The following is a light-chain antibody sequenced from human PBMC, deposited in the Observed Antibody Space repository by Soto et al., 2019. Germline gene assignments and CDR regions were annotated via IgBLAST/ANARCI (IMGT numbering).Light chain of an antibody. CDR1: QSISSW. Sequence: DIQMSQSPSTLSASVGDRVTITCRASQSISSWLAWYQQKPGKAPKLLIYDASSLESGVPSRFSGSGSGTEFTLTISSLQPDDFATYYCQQYNSGVTFVQGTKVEIK. CDR3: QQYNSGVT. V-gene: IGKV1-5*01. CDR2: DAS. J-gene: IGKJ1*01.